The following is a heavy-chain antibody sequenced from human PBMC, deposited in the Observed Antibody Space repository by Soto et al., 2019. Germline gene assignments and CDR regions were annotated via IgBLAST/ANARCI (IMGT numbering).Heavy chain of an antibody. CDR3: ARDPIAVAGPNWFDP. Sequence: ASVNVSCKASGGTFSSYSVSWVRQAPGQGLEWMGGIIPIFGTANYAQKFQGRVTITADESTSTAYMELSSLRSEDTAVYYCARDPIAVAGPNWFDPWGQGTLVTVS. J-gene: IGHJ5*02. CDR2: IIPIFGTA. D-gene: IGHD6-19*01. V-gene: IGHV1-69*13. CDR1: GGTFSSYS.